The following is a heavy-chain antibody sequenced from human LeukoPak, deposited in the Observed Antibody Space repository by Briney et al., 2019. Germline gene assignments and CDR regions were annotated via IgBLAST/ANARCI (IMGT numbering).Heavy chain of an antibody. J-gene: IGHJ5*02. D-gene: IGHD2-2*01. CDR2: IYYSGST. V-gene: IGHV4-39*07. CDR3: AREYCSSTSCYGWFDP. Sequence: SETLSLTSTVSGDSISTSNSYWGWIRQPPGKGLEWIGSIYYSGSTYYNPSLKSRVTISVDTSKNQFSLKLSSVTAADTAVYYCAREYCSSTSCYGWFDPWGQGTLVTVSS. CDR1: GDSISTSNSY.